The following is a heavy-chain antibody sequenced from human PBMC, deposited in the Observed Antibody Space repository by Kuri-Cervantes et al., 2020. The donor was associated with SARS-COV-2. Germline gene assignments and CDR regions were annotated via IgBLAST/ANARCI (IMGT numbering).Heavy chain of an antibody. CDR1: GGTFSTHA. CDR2: VIPMFGTT. CDR3: ARDRGVEARWEGDYYHVMDV. V-gene: IGHV1-69*06. D-gene: IGHD1-26*01. Sequence: SVKVSCKASGGTFSTHATNWVRQAPGQGLEWMGTVIPMFGTTHHAQRFQGRLTMTADTSTSIAYMTLSSLRSDDTAVYYCARDRGVEARWEGDYYHVMDVWGPGTTVTVSS. J-gene: IGHJ6*02.